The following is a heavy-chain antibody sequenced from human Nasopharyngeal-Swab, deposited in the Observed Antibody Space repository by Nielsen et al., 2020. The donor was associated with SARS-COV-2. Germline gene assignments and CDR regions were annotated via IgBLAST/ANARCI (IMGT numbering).Heavy chain of an antibody. V-gene: IGHV3-21*01. Sequence: GESLKISCAASGFTFSSYSMNWVRQAPGKGLEWVSSISSSSSYIYYADSVKGRFTISRDNAKNSLYLQMNSLGAEDTAVYYCARDERGYSYGYPDYWGQGTLVTVSS. D-gene: IGHD5-18*01. CDR2: ISSSSSYI. CDR1: GFTFSSYS. J-gene: IGHJ4*02. CDR3: ARDERGYSYGYPDY.